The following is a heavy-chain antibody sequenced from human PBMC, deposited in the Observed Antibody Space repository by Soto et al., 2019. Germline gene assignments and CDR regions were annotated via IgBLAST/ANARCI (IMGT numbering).Heavy chain of an antibody. J-gene: IGHJ6*02. CDR2: IIPILTTP. CDR3: ATSVGIAPTGEDGMDV. D-gene: IGHD2-8*02. Sequence: QVQLVQSGAEVKKTGSSVKVSCKASGGTFSIYGFSWVRQAPGQGPEWIGGIIPILTTPNYAQKFHGRVTIVADESTTTVYMELSSLKSEDTAVYYCATSVGIAPTGEDGMDVWGQGTSVTASS. V-gene: IGHV1-69*01. CDR1: GGTFSIYG.